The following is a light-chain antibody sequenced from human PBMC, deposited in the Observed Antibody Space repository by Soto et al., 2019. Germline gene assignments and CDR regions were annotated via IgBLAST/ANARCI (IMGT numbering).Light chain of an antibody. V-gene: IGKV3-11*01. Sequence: EIVLTQSPATLSLSPGERATLSCRASQSINRHLAWYRQKPGQAPRLLIYDASNRATGIPARFSGRGSGTDFTLTISSLEPEDFAVYYCQQRSNWPRTFGQGTKVDIK. CDR3: QQRSNWPRT. CDR2: DAS. J-gene: IGKJ1*01. CDR1: QSINRH.